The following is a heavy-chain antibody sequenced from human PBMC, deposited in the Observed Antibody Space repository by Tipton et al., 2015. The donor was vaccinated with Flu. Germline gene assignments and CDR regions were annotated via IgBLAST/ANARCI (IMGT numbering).Heavy chain of an antibody. V-gene: IGHV4-34*01. Sequence: TLSLTCAVYGGSFSGYYWNWIRQPPGKGLEWIGEINHSGSPNYNPSLKSRVTISVDKSKNQFSLKVPSLTAADTAVYYCARGSGFANAYLDFWGQGTLVTVSS. D-gene: IGHD6-19*01. J-gene: IGHJ4*02. CDR3: ARGSGFANAYLDF. CDR2: INHSGSP. CDR1: GGSFSGYY.